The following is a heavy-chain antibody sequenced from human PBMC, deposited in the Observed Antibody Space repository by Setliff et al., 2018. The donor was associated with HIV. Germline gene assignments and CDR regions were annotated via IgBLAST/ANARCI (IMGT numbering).Heavy chain of an antibody. CDR2: FDPEDGET. CDR1: GYTLTELS. CDR3: ATSGFYDILTGPTPGVFDI. J-gene: IGHJ3*02. V-gene: IGHV1-24*01. D-gene: IGHD3-9*01. Sequence: ASVKVSCKVSGYTLTELSMHWVRQAPGKGLEWMGGFDPEDGETVYAQKFQGRVTMTEDTSADTAYMELSSLISEDTAMYYCATSGFYDILTGPTPGVFDIWGQGTMVTVS.